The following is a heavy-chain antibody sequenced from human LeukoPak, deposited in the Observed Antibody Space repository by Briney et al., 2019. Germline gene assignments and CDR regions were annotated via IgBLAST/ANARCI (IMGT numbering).Heavy chain of an antibody. D-gene: IGHD6-19*01. CDR2: IDPSDSYT. CDR1: GYSFTTSW. Sequence: PGESLRISCKGSGYSFTTSWFTWVRQMPGKGLEWMGKIDPSDSYTNYSPSFQGHVTISADKSISTAHLQWSSLKASDTAMYYCAREDSSGWYDYWGQGTLVTVSS. J-gene: IGHJ4*02. CDR3: AREDSSGWYDY. V-gene: IGHV5-10-1*01.